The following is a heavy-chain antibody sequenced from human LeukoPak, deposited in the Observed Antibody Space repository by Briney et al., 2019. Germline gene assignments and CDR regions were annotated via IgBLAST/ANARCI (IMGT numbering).Heavy chain of an antibody. J-gene: IGHJ6*03. Sequence: ASVKVSCKASGYTFTSYDINWVRQATGQGLEWMGWMNPNSGNTGYAQKFQGRVTMTRNTSISTAYMELSSLRSEDTAVYYSERAGVDTAMGRSYYYYMDVWGKGTTVTVSS. V-gene: IGHV1-8*01. CDR3: ERAGVDTAMGRSYYYYMDV. CDR1: GYTFTSYD. CDR2: MNPNSGNT. D-gene: IGHD5-18*01.